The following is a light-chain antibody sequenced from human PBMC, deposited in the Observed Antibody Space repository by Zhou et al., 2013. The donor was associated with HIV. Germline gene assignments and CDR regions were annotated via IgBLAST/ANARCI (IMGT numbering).Light chain of an antibody. CDR1: QSISSY. CDR2: AAS. J-gene: IGKJ4*01. CDR3: QQSYGTPLT. Sequence: DIQMTQSPSSLSASVGDRVTITCRASQSISSYLNWYQQKPGKAPELLIYAASTLQSGVPSSFSGSGSGTDFTLTISSLQPEDFATYYCQQSYGTPLTFGGGPKVEIK. V-gene: IGKV1-39*01.